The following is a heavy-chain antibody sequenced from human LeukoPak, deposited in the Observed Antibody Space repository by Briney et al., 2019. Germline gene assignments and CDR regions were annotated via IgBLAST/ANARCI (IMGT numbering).Heavy chain of an antibody. D-gene: IGHD1-14*01. CDR2: INPSGGST. V-gene: IGHV1-46*01. Sequence: ASVKVSCKASGYTFTSYYMHWVRQAPGQGLEWMGIINPSGGSTSYAQKFQGRVTMTMDMSTSTVYMELSSLRSEDTAVYYCARAGGGGDAFDIWGQGTMVTVSS. CDR1: GYTFTSYY. CDR3: ARAGGGGDAFDI. J-gene: IGHJ3*02.